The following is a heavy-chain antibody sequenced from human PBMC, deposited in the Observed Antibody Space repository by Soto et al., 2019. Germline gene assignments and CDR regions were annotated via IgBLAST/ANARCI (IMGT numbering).Heavy chain of an antibody. D-gene: IGHD1-1*01. V-gene: IGHV1-8*01. CDR2: MNPNSGNT. CDR3: ARGRNTYGFDV. Sequence: QVQLVQSGAEVKKPGASVKVSCKASGYTFTSYDINWVRQATGQGLEWMGWMNPNSGNTAYEQKFQGRVTMTRNTAISTAYMERSRLRAEDTGVYYFARGRNTYGFDVWGQGTTVTVSS. J-gene: IGHJ6*02. CDR1: GYTFTSYD.